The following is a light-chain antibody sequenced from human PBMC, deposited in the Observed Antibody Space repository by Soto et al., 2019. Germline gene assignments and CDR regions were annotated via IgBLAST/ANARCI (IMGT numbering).Light chain of an antibody. Sequence: DIRMTQSPSSLSAAVGDIFPITCQANQDISDYLNWYQQKPGKAPNLLIYDASNLETGVPSSFSGTGSGTHFTLIISSLKTEDVATYYCQHYDDLPSWTFGPGTKVDI. V-gene: IGKV1-33*01. CDR3: QHYDDLPSWT. CDR2: DAS. CDR1: QDISDY. J-gene: IGKJ1*01.